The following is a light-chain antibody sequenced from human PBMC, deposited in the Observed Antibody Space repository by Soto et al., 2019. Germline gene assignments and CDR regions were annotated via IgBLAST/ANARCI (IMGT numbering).Light chain of an antibody. Sequence: EIQMTKSPSSLPASGGDRVTMACLASQSINRWLAWYQQKPGKAPELLIFDASRSESGAPSRFSGSGSGTEFTLTISSLQPDDFATYYCQQYNTFSPYTFGQGTKVDIK. V-gene: IGKV1-5*01. CDR3: QQYNTFSPYT. CDR1: QSINRW. J-gene: IGKJ2*01. CDR2: DAS.